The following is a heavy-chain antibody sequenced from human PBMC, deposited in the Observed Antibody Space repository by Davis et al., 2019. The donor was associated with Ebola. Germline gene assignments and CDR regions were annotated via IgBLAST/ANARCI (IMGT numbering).Heavy chain of an antibody. J-gene: IGHJ4*02. CDR1: GGSISSYY. Sequence: MPSETLSLTCTVSGGSISSYYWGWIRQPPGKGLEWIGSIYYSGSTYYNPSLKSRVTISVDTSKNQFSLKLSSVTAADTAVYYCAMTSHGVGATREYWGQGTLVTVSS. CDR2: IYYSGST. V-gene: IGHV4-39*01. CDR3: AMTSHGVGATREY. D-gene: IGHD1-26*01.